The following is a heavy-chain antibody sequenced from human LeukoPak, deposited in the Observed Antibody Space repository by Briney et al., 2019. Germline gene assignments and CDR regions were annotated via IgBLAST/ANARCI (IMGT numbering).Heavy chain of an antibody. CDR1: GYTFTDYY. V-gene: IGHV1-2*06. CDR3: ARVDYGNNPTSFDY. J-gene: IGHJ4*02. Sequence: GATVKISCKVSGYTFTDYYMHWVQQAPGQGLEWMGRINPNSGGTDHAQNFQGRVTMTRDTSINTAYMELSRLRSDDTAVYYCARVDYGNNPTSFDYWGQGTLVTVSS. D-gene: IGHD3-16*01. CDR2: INPNSGGT.